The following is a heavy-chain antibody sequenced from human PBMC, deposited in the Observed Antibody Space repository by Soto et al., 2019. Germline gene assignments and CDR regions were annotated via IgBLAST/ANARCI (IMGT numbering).Heavy chain of an antibody. CDR2: IYYSGST. V-gene: IGHV4-39*01. J-gene: IGHJ6*02. CDR3: ARRLYYDSSGFEGGGMDV. D-gene: IGHD3-22*01. Sequence: SETLSLTRTVSGGSISSSSHCWGWIRHPPGTGLEWIGSIYYSGSTYYNPSLTSRVTLSVDTSKNQFSLKLSSVTAADTAVYYCARRLYYDSSGFEGGGMDVWGQGTTVT. CDR1: GGSISSSSHC.